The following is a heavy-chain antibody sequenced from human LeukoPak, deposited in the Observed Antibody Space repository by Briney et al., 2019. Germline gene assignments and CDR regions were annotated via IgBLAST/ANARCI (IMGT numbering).Heavy chain of an antibody. CDR1: GGTFSSYA. CDR3: ARVAIEAAAGRYYYYYMDV. D-gene: IGHD6-13*01. CDR2: IIPIFGTA. J-gene: IGHJ6*03. V-gene: IGHV1-69*05. Sequence: ASVKVSCKASGGTFSSYAISWVRQAPGQGLEWMGGIIPIFGTANYAQKFQGRVTITTDESTSTAYMELSSLRSEDTAVYYCARVAIEAAAGRYYYYYMDVWGKGTTVTVSS.